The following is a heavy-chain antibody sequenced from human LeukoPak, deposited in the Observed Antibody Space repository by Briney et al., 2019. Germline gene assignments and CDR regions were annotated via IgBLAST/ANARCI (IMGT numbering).Heavy chain of an antibody. CDR1: GYTFTGYY. V-gene: IGHV1-2*02. Sequence: ASVKVSCKASGYTFTGYYMHWVRQAPGQGLEWMGWINPNSGGTNYAQKFQGRVTMTRDTSISTAYMELSRLRSDDTAVYYCARNRVVGAPNFDYWAQGTLVTVFS. J-gene: IGHJ4*02. CDR3: ARNRVVGAPNFDY. D-gene: IGHD1-26*01. CDR2: INPNSGGT.